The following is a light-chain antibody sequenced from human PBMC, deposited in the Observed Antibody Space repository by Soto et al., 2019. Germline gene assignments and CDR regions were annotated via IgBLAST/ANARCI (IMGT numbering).Light chain of an antibody. CDR3: GTWDSSLSAYV. J-gene: IGLJ1*01. Sequence: QSVLTQPPSVSAAPGQKVTISCSGSSSNIGSNYVSWYQQLPGTAPKLLIYDNNKQPSGIPDRFSGSKSGTSATLGITGLQTGDEADYYCGTWDSSLSAYVFGTGTKVTVL. CDR2: DNN. V-gene: IGLV1-51*01. CDR1: SSNIGSNY.